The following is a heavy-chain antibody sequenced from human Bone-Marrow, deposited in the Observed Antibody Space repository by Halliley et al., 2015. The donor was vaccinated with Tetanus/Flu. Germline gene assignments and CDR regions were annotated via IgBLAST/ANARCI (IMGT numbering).Heavy chain of an antibody. CDR2: VYHSGST. J-gene: IGHJ4*02. CDR1: SGSISTFY. D-gene: IGHD6-19*01. Sequence: LSCTVSSGSISTFYWSWIRQPPGKGLEWIGHVYHSGSTTYNPSLKSRVTISVDTSKNQFSLRLNSVTAADTAVYYCASNSSGSTSFDSWGQGTLVTVSS. CDR3: ASNSSGSTSFDS. V-gene: IGHV4-59*08.